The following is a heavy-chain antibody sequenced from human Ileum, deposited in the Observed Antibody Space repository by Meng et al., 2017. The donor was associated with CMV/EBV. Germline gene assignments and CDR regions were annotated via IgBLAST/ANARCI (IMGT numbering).Heavy chain of an antibody. J-gene: IGHJ4*02. Sequence: VSISTDNWWCVWVRQSPEKGLEWIGEIFHTGRTNYNPSLTSRITISVDKSRNQCSLNVNSVTAADTAIYYCATARRGCSTASCYLADWGQGTLVTVSS. CDR2: IFHTGRT. D-gene: IGHD2-2*01. CDR1: VSISTDNW. V-gene: IGHV4-4*02. CDR3: ATARRGCSTASCYLAD.